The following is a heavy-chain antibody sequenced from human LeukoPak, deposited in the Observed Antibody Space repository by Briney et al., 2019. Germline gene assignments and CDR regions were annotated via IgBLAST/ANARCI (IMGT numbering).Heavy chain of an antibody. J-gene: IGHJ5*02. CDR1: GGSISSGGYY. D-gene: IGHD6-19*01. V-gene: IGHV4-31*03. Sequence: SQTLSLTCTVSGGSISSGGYYWSWIRQHPGKGLEWIGCIYYSGSTYYNPSLKSRVTISVDTSKNQFSLKLSSVTAADTAVYYCAKTGRPNNSGWYRWFDPWGQGTLVTVSS. CDR3: AKTGRPNNSGWYRWFDP. CDR2: IYYSGST.